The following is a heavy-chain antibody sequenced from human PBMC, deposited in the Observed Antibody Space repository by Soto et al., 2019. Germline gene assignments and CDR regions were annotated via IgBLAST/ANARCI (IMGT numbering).Heavy chain of an antibody. CDR3: AREKGGVVPAAILTEEDYGMDV. V-gene: IGHV1-69*01. J-gene: IGHJ6*02. Sequence: QVQLVQSGAEVKKHGSSVKVSCTASGGTFSSYAISWVRQAPGQGLEWMGGIIPIFGTANYAPKFQGRVTNTADESTSEAYMELRSLRSEDTAVYYCAREKGGVVPAAILTEEDYGMDVWGQGTTVTVSS. CDR1: GGTFSSYA. CDR2: IIPIFGTA. D-gene: IGHD2-2*02.